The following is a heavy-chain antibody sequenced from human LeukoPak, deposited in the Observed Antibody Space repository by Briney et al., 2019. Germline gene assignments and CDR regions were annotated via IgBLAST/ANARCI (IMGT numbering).Heavy chain of an antibody. D-gene: IGHD3-22*01. CDR1: GGSISSYY. Sequence: SETLSLTCTVSGGSISSYYWSWIRQPAGKGLEWIGRIYTSGSTNYNPSLKSRVTMSVDTSKNQFSLKLSSVTAADTAVYYCAREGYYDSSGYSHGGIDYWGQGTLVTVSS. CDR2: IYTSGST. V-gene: IGHV4-4*07. J-gene: IGHJ4*02. CDR3: AREGYYDSSGYSHGGIDY.